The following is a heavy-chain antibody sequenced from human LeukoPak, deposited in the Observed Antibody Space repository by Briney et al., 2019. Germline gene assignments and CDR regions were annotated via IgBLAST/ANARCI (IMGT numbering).Heavy chain of an antibody. Sequence: GGSLRLSCAASGFTFSSYGMHWVRQAPGKGLEWVAVISYDGSNKYYADSVKGRFTISRDNSKNTLYLQMNSLRAEDTAVYYCAFGKGAVAGDYWGQGTLVTVSS. D-gene: IGHD6-19*01. V-gene: IGHV3-30*03. J-gene: IGHJ4*02. CDR1: GFTFSSYG. CDR3: AFGKGAVAGDY. CDR2: ISYDGSNK.